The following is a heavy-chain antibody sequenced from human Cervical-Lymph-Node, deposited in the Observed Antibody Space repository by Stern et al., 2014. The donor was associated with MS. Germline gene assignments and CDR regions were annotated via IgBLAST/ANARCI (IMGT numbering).Heavy chain of an antibody. J-gene: IGHJ6*02. CDR3: ARGGRDYFYYYYGMDA. CDR1: GGTFTRHA. V-gene: IGHV1-69*01. CDR2: IIPLFGTT. Sequence: QMQLVQSGAEVKKPGSSVKVSCKDSGGTFTRHAFGWVRQAPGQGLEWMGGIIPLFGTTDYTQQFQARVTITADESTSTVYMELSSLRSDDTAVYYCARGGRDYFYYYYGMDAWGQGTTVTVSS. D-gene: IGHD2/OR15-2a*01.